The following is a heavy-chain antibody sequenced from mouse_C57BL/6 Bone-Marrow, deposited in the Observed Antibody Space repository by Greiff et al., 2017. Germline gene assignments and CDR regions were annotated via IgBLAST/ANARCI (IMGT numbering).Heavy chain of an antibody. J-gene: IGHJ4*01. D-gene: IGHD3-1*01. CDR1: GYTFTSYG. Sequence: QVQLQQSGAELARPGASVKLSCKASGYTFTSYGISWVKQRTGQGLEWIGEIYPRSGNTYYNEKFKGQATLTADKSSSTAYMELRSLTSEDSAVYFCARWGLRRGDAMGDWGQGTSVTVSS. CDR3: ARWGLRRGDAMGD. V-gene: IGHV1-81*01. CDR2: IYPRSGNT.